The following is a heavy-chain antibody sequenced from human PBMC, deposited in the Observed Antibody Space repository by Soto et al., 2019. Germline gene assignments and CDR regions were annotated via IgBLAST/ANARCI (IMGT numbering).Heavy chain of an antibody. CDR1: GGSISGRNW. J-gene: IGHJ4*02. V-gene: IGHV4-4*02. CDR2: VFHSGDT. CDR3: ARLIYDSRLNYFYFDF. D-gene: IGHD3-22*01. Sequence: QVQLQESGPGLVKPSGTLSLTCVVSGGSISGRNWWSWVRQAPGKGLEGIGEVFHSGDTTYTPSLRSRVTISVDKSKNQFSLKLNSVTAADTAVYYCARLIYDSRLNYFYFDFWGQGALVTVSS.